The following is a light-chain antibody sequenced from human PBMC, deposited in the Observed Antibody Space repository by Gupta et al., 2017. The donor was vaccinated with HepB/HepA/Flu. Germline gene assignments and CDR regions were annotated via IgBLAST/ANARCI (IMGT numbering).Light chain of an antibody. CDR1: SSNIGSNT. V-gene: IGLV1-44*01. CDR3: AAWDDSLRAYV. Sequence: SALPHPPPAPGTPGQRGTISCSGSSSNIGSNTVNWYQQPPGAAPKLLIYSDDRRPAGVPDRFSGSKSGTSAYLASGGLQAEDEADYYGAAWDDSLRAYVFGNGTKVTVL. CDR2: SDD. J-gene: IGLJ1*01.